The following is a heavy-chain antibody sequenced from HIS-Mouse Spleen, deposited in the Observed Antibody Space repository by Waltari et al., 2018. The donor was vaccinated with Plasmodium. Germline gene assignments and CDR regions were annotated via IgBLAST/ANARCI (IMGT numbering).Heavy chain of an antibody. CDR3: ARGNSGYSSSWYLFDY. CDR1: GFTVSRQY. Sequence: EVQLVETGGGLIQPGGSLRLSCAAFGFTVSRQYMIWVRQAQGKGLEWVSVIYSGGSTYYADSVKGRFTISRDNSKNTLYLQMNSLRAEDTAVYYCARGNSGYSSSWYLFDYWGQGTLVTVSS. V-gene: IGHV3-53*02. CDR2: IYSGGST. J-gene: IGHJ4*02. D-gene: IGHD6-13*01.